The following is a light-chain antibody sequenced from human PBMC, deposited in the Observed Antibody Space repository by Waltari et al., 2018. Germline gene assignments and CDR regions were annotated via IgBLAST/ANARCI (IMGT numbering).Light chain of an antibody. CDR3: QQFGSSLLT. CDR2: GGS. J-gene: IGKJ4*01. CDR1: QSVSSSY. V-gene: IGKV3-20*01. Sequence: EIVLTQSPGTLSLSPGERATLSCRASQSVSSSYLAWYQQKPGQAPRLLIYGGSSRATGSPDRFSGSGSGTDFTLTISRLEPEDFAVYYCQQFGSSLLTFGGGTKVEIK.